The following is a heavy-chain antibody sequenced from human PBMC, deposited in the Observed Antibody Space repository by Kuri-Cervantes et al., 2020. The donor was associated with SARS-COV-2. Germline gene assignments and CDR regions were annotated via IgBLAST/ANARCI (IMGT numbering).Heavy chain of an antibody. CDR1: GGSISSSSNY. J-gene: IGHJ4*02. D-gene: IGHD6-19*01. Sequence: GSLRLSCTVSGGSISSSSNYWGWIRPPPGKGLEWIGSIYYSCSTYYNPSLKSRVTISVDTSKNQFSLKLSSVTAADTAVYYCARRRGRIAVDFDYWGQGTLVTVSS. V-gene: IGHV4-39*01. CDR3: ARRRGRIAVDFDY. CDR2: IYYSCST.